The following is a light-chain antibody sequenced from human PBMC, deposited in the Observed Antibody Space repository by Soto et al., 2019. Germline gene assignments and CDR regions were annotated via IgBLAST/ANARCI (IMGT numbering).Light chain of an antibody. CDR3: AAWDDSLNGLL. CDR2: RND. CDR1: SSNIGSST. V-gene: IGLV1-44*01. J-gene: IGLJ2*01. Sequence: QAVVTQPPSVSGTPGQRVAISCSGSSSNIGSSTVNWYQQVAGAAPKLLIYRNDQRPSGVPDRFSGSKSDTSASLAISGLQSDDEADYYCAAWDDSLNGLLFGGGTKLTVL.